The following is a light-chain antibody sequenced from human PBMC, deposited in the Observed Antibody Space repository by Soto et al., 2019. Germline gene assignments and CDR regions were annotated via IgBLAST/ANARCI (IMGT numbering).Light chain of an antibody. Sequence: DLQMTQSPSSQSASVGDRVTITCRASQSINSYLNWYQQKPGKAPKLLIYAASSLQSGVPSRFSGSGSATDFTLTISSLQPDDFATYYCQQSFSTPRTFGQGTRVEI. CDR1: QSINSY. CDR2: AAS. J-gene: IGKJ1*01. V-gene: IGKV1-39*01. CDR3: QQSFSTPRT.